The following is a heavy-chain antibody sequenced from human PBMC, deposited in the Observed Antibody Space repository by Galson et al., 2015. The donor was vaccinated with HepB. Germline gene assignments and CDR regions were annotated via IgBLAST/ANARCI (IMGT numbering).Heavy chain of an antibody. D-gene: IGHD5-24*01. J-gene: IGHJ4*02. CDR3: ARRRDGYNYFDY. Sequence: QSGAEVKKPGESLKISCKGFGYNFATHWIGWVRQMPGKGLERMGVIYPDDSQTRYRPSFEPRSPSFEGRVTISIDRSLGTAYLPWSSLRASDTGIYFCARRRDGYNYFDYWGQGTLVTVSS. CDR1: GYNFATHW. V-gene: IGHV5-51*01. CDR2: IYPDDSQT.